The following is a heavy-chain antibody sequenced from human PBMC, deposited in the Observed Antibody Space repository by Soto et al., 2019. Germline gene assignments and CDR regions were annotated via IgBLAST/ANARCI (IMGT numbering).Heavy chain of an antibody. Sequence: SETLSLTCTVSGGSISSSSYYWGWIRQPPGKGLEWIGSIYYSGSTYYNPSLKSRVTISVDTSKNQFSLKLSSVTAADTAVYYCARRQTYYDILTGYYYYYYGMDVWGQGTTVTSP. V-gene: IGHV4-39*01. CDR3: ARRQTYYDILTGYYYYYYGMDV. CDR2: IYYSGST. D-gene: IGHD3-9*01. J-gene: IGHJ6*02. CDR1: GGSISSSSYY.